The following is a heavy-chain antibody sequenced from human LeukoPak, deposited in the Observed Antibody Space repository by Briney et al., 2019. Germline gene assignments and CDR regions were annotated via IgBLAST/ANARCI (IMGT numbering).Heavy chain of an antibody. J-gene: IGHJ6*03. V-gene: IGHV1-18*01. CDR1: GYTFTSYG. D-gene: IGHD3-3*01. Sequence: ASVKVSCKASGYTFTSYGISWVRQAPGQGLEWMAWISAYNGNTNYAQMLQGRVTMTTDTSTSTAYMELRSLRSDDTAVYYCARAFIWSGYSYIPYYMDVWGKGTTVTVSS. CDR3: ARAFIWSGYSYIPYYMDV. CDR2: ISAYNGNT.